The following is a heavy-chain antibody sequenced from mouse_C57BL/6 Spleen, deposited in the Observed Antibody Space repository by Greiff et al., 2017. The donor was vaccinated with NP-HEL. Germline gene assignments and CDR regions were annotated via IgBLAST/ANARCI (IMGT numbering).Heavy chain of an antibody. CDR3: PIGEAMDY. J-gene: IGHJ4*01. CDR2: IDPANGNT. V-gene: IGHV14-3*01. CDR1: GFNIKNTY. Sequence: EVKLQESVAELVRPGASVKLSCTASGFNIKNTYMHWVKQRPEQGLEWIGRIDPANGNTNYAPKFQGKATITADTSTNTAYLQRSSLPSEDTAIYYCPIGEAMDYWGQGTSVTVSS.